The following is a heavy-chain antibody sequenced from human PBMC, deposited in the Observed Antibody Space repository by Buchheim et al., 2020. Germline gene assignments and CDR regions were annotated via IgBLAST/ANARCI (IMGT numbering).Heavy chain of an antibody. Sequence: QVQLVESGGGVVQPGRSLRLSCAASGFTFSSYAMHWVRQAPGKGLEWVAVISYDGSNKYYADSVKGRFTISRDNSKNTLYLQMNSLRAEDTAVYYCARDNSGSYLDPEWEFDYWGQGTL. CDR2: ISYDGSNK. D-gene: IGHD1-26*01. CDR1: GFTFSSYA. J-gene: IGHJ4*02. V-gene: IGHV3-30-3*01. CDR3: ARDNSGSYLDPEWEFDY.